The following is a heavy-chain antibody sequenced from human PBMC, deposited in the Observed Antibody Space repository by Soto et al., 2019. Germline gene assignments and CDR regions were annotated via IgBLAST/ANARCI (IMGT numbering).Heavy chain of an antibody. D-gene: IGHD3-3*01. J-gene: IGHJ5*02. V-gene: IGHV4-34*01. CDR2: INHSGST. CDR1: GGSFSGYY. CDR3: ARVGPFRWGGYYSALDP. Sequence: SETLSLTCAVYGGSFSGYYWSWIRQPPGKGLEWIGEINHSGSTNYNPSLKSRVTISVDTSKNQFSLKLSSVTAADTAVCYCARVGPFRWGGYYSALDPWGQGTLVTVSS.